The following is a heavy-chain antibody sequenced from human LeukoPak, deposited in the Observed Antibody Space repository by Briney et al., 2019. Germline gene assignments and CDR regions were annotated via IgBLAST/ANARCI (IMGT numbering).Heavy chain of an antibody. CDR3: ARDLKILVGATTFDS. CDR2: IKQDGSEK. J-gene: IGHJ4*02. D-gene: IGHD1-26*01. CDR1: GFTFSSYW. V-gene: IGHV3-7*01. Sequence: GGSLRLSCAASGFTFSSYWMSWVRQAPGKGLEWEANIKQDGSEKYYVDSVKGRFTISRDNAKNSLYLQMNSLRAEDTAVYFCARDLKILVGATTFDSWGQGTLVTVPS.